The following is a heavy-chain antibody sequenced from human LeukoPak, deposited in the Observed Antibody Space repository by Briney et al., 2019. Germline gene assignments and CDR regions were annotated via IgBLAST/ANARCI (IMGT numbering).Heavy chain of an antibody. CDR3: ATTSSPDHDAFNI. D-gene: IGHD2-2*01. CDR2: IYPGDSDT. J-gene: IGHJ3*02. CDR1: GYSFTSYW. Sequence: PGESLKISCKGSGYSFTSYWIGWVRQMPGKGLEWMGIIYPGDSDTKYSPSFQGQVTISADKSISTAYLQWSSLKASDTAMYYCATTSSPDHDAFNIWAQGKMVTV. V-gene: IGHV5-51*03.